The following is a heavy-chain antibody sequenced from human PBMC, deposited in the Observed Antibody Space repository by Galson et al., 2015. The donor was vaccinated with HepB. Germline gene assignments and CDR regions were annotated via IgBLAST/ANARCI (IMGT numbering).Heavy chain of an antibody. CDR2: IYLGDSDT. Sequence: QSGAEVKEPGESLKISCKGFGYTFTSYWIAWVRQMPGKGLEWMGIIYLGDSDTRYSPSIRGQVIISADKSINTAYLQWTSLKASDTAIYYCARHPTHFDIWTGYLPPSGLDPWGQGTPVTVSS. V-gene: IGHV5-51*01. D-gene: IGHD3-9*01. CDR1: GYTFTSYW. CDR3: ARHPTHFDIWTGYLPPSGLDP. J-gene: IGHJ5*02.